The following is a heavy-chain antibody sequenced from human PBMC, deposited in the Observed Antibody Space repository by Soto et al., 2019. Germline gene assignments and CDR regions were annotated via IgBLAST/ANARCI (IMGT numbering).Heavy chain of an antibody. CDR1: GFTFTSSA. CDR2: IVVGSGNT. Sequence: GASVKVSCKASGFTFTSSAVQWVRQARGQRLEWIGWIVVGSGNTNYAQKFQERVTITRDMSTSTAYMELSSLRSEDTAVYYCAAGFIAAAGPAQDYYYGMDVWGQGTTVPVSS. J-gene: IGHJ6*02. V-gene: IGHV1-58*01. CDR3: AAGFIAAAGPAQDYYYGMDV. D-gene: IGHD6-13*01.